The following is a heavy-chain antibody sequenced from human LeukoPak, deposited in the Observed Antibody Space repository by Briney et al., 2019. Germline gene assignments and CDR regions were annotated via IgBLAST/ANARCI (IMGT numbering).Heavy chain of an antibody. Sequence: KPSETLSLTCTVSGGSISSSSYYWGWIRQPPGKGLEWIGSIYYSGSPYYNPSLKSRVTISVDTSKNQFSLKLSSVTAADTAVYYCARPYSSRTYHFDYWGQGTLVTVSS. CDR2: IYYSGSP. V-gene: IGHV4-39*01. CDR3: ARPYSSRTYHFDY. D-gene: IGHD6-13*01. CDR1: GGSISSSSYY. J-gene: IGHJ4*02.